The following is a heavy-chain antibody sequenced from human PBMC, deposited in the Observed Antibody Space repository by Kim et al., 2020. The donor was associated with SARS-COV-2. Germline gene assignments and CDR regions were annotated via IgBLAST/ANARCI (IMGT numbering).Heavy chain of an antibody. D-gene: IGHD2-15*01. V-gene: IGHV5-51*01. J-gene: IGHJ4*02. CDR3: ARLVVAANYYFDY. Sequence: YSPSFQGQVTSSADKSISTAYLQWSSLKASDTAMYYCARLVVAANYYFDYWGQGTLVTVSS.